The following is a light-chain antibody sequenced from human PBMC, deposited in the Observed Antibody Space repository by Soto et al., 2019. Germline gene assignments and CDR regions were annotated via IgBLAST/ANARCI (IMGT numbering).Light chain of an antibody. CDR3: AAWDDSLSGWV. V-gene: IGLV1-47*02. CDR1: SSNIGSNY. Sequence: QSVLTQPPSASGTPGQTVTNSCSGSSSNIGSNYVYWYQQLPGTAPKLLIYSNNQRPSGVPDRFSGSKSGTSASLAISGLRSEDEADYYCAAWDDSLSGWVFGGGTKLTVL. J-gene: IGLJ3*02. CDR2: SNN.